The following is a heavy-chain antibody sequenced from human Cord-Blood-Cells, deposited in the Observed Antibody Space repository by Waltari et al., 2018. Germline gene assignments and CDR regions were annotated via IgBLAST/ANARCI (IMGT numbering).Heavy chain of an antibody. D-gene: IGHD3-3*01. Sequence: QVQLQQWGAGLLKPSETLSLTCAVYGGSFSGYYWSWIRQPPGKGLEWIGEINHSGSTNYNPSLKIRGTITVDTSKNQFSLKLSSVTAADTAVYYCARVLRFLEWLFDYWGQGTLVTVSS. CDR2: INHSGST. J-gene: IGHJ4*02. V-gene: IGHV4-34*01. CDR3: ARVLRFLEWLFDY. CDR1: GGSFSGYY.